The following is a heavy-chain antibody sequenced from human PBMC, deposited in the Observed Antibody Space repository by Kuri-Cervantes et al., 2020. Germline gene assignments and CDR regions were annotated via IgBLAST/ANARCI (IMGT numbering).Heavy chain of an antibody. V-gene: IGHV3-23*01. J-gene: IGHJ4*02. D-gene: IGHD3-9*01. Sequence: ETLSLTCAASGFTFSSYSMNWVRQAPGKGLEWVSSIGIRDSGIGGYTYYEHSVKGRFTISRDNSKNTLYLQMNSLRAEDTAVYYCTRDRNPWYYDILTGYSHWGQGTLVTVSS. CDR3: TRDRNPWYYDILTGYSH. CDR2: IGIRDSGIGGYT. CDR1: GFTFSSYS.